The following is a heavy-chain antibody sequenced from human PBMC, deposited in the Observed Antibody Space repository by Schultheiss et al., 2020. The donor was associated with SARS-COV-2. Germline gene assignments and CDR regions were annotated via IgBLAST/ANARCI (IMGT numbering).Heavy chain of an antibody. CDR1: GFTFSSYA. J-gene: IGHJ6*03. Sequence: GGSLRLSCAASGFTFSSYAMHWVRQAPGKGLEWVAVISYDGSNKYYADSVKGRFTISRDNAKNSLYLQMNSLRAEDTAVYYCARKMCSSTSCDYYYYYYMDVWGKGTTVTVSS. CDR2: ISYDGSNK. V-gene: IGHV3-30-3*01. CDR3: ARKMCSSTSCDYYYYYYMDV. D-gene: IGHD2-2*01.